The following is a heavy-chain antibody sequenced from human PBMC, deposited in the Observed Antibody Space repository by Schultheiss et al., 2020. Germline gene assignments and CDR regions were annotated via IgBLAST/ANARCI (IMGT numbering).Heavy chain of an antibody. D-gene: IGHD2-2*01. CDR3: ASPNCSSTSCDYYYYYGMDV. V-gene: IGHV3-64*04. Sequence: GGSLRLSCSASGFTFSSYAMHWVRQAPGKGLEYVSAISSNGGSTYYADSVKGRFTISRDNSKNTLYLQMNSLRAEDTAVYYCASPNCSSTSCDYYYYYGMDVWGQGTTV. CDR2: ISSNGGST. CDR1: GFTFSSYA. J-gene: IGHJ6*02.